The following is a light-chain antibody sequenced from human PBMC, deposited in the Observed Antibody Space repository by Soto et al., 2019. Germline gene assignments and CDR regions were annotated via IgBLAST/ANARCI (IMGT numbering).Light chain of an antibody. J-gene: IGKJ4*01. CDR2: SAS. CDR1: ESISDY. CDR3: QQTFSHLLS. V-gene: IGKV1-39*01. Sequence: IPLTQSPSSLSASVGDRVTIVCRASESISDYLNWYQLKSGEAPKVLIYSASTLRGGVPSRFSGTGSGTEFTLTISSLQPEDVATYYCQQTFSHLLSFGGGTTMEIK.